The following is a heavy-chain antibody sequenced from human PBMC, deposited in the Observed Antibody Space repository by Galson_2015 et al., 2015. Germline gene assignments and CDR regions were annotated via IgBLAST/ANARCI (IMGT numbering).Heavy chain of an antibody. Sequence: SLRLSFAASGFTFSSYGMHWVRQAPGKGLEWVAVISYDGSNKYYADSVKGRFTISRDNSKNTLYLQMNSLRAEDTAVYYCAKELAYCGGDCLNDAFDFWGQGTMVAVSS. D-gene: IGHD2-21*02. CDR1: GFTFSSYG. J-gene: IGHJ3*01. CDR2: ISYDGSNK. CDR3: AKELAYCGGDCLNDAFDF. V-gene: IGHV3-30*18.